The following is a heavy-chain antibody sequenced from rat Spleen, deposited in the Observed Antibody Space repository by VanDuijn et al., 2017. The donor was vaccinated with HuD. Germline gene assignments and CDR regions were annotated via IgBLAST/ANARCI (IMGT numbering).Heavy chain of an antibody. CDR2: INTDGGRT. CDR1: GFTFSDFG. Sequence: EVQLVESGGGLVQPGRSLKLSCAASGFTFSDFGMAWVRQAPGKGLEWVSSINTDGGRTYYSDFVKGRFTISRNNAENSVYLQMNSLRSEDTATYYCARERYYDGAFQDVMDAWGQGASVTVSS. V-gene: IGHV5-58*01. CDR3: ARERYYDGAFQDVMDA. D-gene: IGHD1-12*02. J-gene: IGHJ4*01.